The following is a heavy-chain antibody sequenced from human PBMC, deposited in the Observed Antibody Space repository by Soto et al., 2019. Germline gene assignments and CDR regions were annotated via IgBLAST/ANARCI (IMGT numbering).Heavy chain of an antibody. D-gene: IGHD2-21*02. V-gene: IGHV4-31*03. J-gene: IGHJ4*02. Sequence: ASETLSLTCTVSGGSISSGGYYWSWIRQHPGKGLEWIGYIYYSGSTYYNPSLKSRVTISVDTSKNQFSLKLSSVTAADTAVYYCARDSQVTHGLDYWGQGTLVTVSS. CDR1: GGSISSGGYY. CDR2: IYYSGST. CDR3: ARDSQVTHGLDY.